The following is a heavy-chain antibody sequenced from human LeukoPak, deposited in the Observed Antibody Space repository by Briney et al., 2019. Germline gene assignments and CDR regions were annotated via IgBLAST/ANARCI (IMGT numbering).Heavy chain of an antibody. D-gene: IGHD6-19*01. CDR1: GGSISSSSYY. V-gene: IGHV4-39*07. CDR2: IYYSGST. J-gene: IGHJ5*02. CDR3: ARASRWYSSGGDWFDP. Sequence: KTSETLSLTCTVSGGSISSSSYYWGWIRQPPGKGLEWIGSIYYSGSTYYNPSLKSRVTISVDTSKNQFSLKLSSVTAADTAVYYCARASRWYSSGGDWFDPWGQGTLVTVSS.